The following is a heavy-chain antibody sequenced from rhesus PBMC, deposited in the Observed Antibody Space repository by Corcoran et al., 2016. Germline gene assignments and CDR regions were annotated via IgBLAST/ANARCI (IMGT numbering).Heavy chain of an antibody. D-gene: IGHD3-3*01. Sequence: QVQLQESGPGLVKPSETLSLTCAVSGGSISGSSWIWIRQPPGKGLEWIGRIYVSIRNTDYIPSLKSRVPISTDSSMTQFSLKLRSVTAAYTAVYYCAGHGPRSPFYYWGQGVLVTVSS. J-gene: IGHJ4*01. CDR2: IYVSIRNT. CDR3: AGHGPRSPFYY. V-gene: IGHV4-160*01. CDR1: GGSISGSS.